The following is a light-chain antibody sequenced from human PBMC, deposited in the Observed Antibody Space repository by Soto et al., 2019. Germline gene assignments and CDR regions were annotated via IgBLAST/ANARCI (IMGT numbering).Light chain of an antibody. Sequence: QSALTQPPSMSGSPGQSVTISCTGTTSDVGSYNRVSWYQQPPGTAPKLMIYEVSNRPSGVPDRFSGSKSGNTASLTISGPVYVDEEYYYSSSFISSGTLVFSGRTKLTVL. CDR1: TSDVGSYNR. J-gene: IGLJ2*01. CDR3: SSFISSGTLV. CDR2: EVS. V-gene: IGLV2-18*02.